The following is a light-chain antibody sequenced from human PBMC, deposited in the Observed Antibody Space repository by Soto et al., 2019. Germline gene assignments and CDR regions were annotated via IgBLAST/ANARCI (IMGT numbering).Light chain of an antibody. J-gene: IGKJ5*01. CDR3: QQYGSSHT. CDR2: GAS. CDR1: QSVSSSY. V-gene: IGKV3-20*01. Sequence: DIVLTQSPGTLSLSPGERATLSCRASQSVSSSYLAWYQQNPGQAPRLLIYGASSRATGIPDRFSGSGSGTDFTLTISRLEPEDFAVYYCQQYGSSHTFGQGTRLEIK.